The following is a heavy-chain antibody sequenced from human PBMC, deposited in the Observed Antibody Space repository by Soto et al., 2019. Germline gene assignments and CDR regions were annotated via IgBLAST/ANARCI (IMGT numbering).Heavy chain of an antibody. CDR3: ARGWGYSYANDAFDI. Sequence: TPETLSLTCAVSGGSISRGCYSWSWIRQPPGKGLEWIGYIYHSGSTYYNPSLKSRVTISVDRSKNQFSLKLSSVTAADTAVYYCARGWGYSYANDAFDIWGQGTMVTVSS. CDR2: IYHSGST. CDR1: GGSISRGCYS. J-gene: IGHJ3*02. V-gene: IGHV4-30-2*01. D-gene: IGHD5-18*01.